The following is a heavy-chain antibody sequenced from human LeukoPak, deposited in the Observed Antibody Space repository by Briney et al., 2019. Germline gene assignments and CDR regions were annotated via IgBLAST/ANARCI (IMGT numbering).Heavy chain of an antibody. D-gene: IGHD2-21*02. CDR1: GFTFSSYA. J-gene: IGHJ4*02. CDR3: AADCGGDCYSRPLDY. Sequence: PGGSLRLSCAASGFTFSSYAMHWVRQSPGKGLEWVAVISYDGSNKYYADSVKGRFTISRDNAKNSLYLQMNSLRAEDTAVYYCAADCGGDCYSRPLDYWGQGTLVTVSS. V-gene: IGHV3-30*04. CDR2: ISYDGSNK.